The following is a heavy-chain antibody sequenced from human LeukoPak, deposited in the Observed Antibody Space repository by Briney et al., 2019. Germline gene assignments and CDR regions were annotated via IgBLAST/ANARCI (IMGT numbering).Heavy chain of an antibody. CDR2: IWYDGSNK. CDR3: ARATSSRGYTPDY. J-gene: IGHJ4*02. V-gene: IGHV3-33*01. D-gene: IGHD2-2*02. CDR1: GFSFSRFG. Sequence: PGRSLRLSCAGSGFSFSRFGMHWVRQAPGKGLEWVAVIWYDGSNKYYAESVKGRFTSSRDNSKNTLYLQMNSLRAEDTGVYYCARATSSRGYTPDYWGQGTLVTVSS.